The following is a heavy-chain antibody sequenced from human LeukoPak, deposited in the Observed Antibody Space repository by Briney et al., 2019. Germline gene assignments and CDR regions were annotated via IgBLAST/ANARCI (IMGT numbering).Heavy chain of an antibody. D-gene: IGHD3-9*01. Sequence: SETLSLTCAVSGYSISSGYYWGWIRQPPGKGLEWIGSIYHSGSTYYNPSLKSRVTISVDTSKNQFSLKLSSVTAADTAVYHCARENYDILTGSFDYWGQGTLVTVSS. CDR1: GYSISSGYY. CDR3: ARENYDILTGSFDY. CDR2: IYHSGST. J-gene: IGHJ4*02. V-gene: IGHV4-38-2*02.